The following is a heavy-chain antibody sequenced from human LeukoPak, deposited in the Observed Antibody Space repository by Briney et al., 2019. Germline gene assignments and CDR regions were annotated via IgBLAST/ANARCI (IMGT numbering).Heavy chain of an antibody. CDR1: GFTFDSYD. V-gene: IGHV3-23*01. CDR2: LSGGGEAS. CDR3: AKKWLGGYFDI. J-gene: IGHJ3*02. Sequence: GGSLRLSCAASGFTFDSYDMTWVRQAPGKGLEWVSSLSGGGEASYYADSVKGRLTISRDNSNDTLYLQMSSLRADDTAVYYCAKKWLGGYFDIWGHGTKVTVSS. D-gene: IGHD6-19*01.